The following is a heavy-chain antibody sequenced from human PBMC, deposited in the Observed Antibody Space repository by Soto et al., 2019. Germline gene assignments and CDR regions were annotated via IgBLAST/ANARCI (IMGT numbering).Heavy chain of an antibody. CDR2: INHSGST. D-gene: IGHD3-3*01. CDR3: ARLRREKRFLDSRAGMDV. V-gene: IGHV4-34*01. J-gene: IGHJ6*02. CDR1: GGSFSGYY. Sequence: QVQLQQWGAGLLKPSETLSLTCAVYGGSFSGYYWSWIRQPPGKGLEWIGEINHSGSTNYNPSLKSRVTISVDTSKNQFSLKLSSVTAADTAVYYCARLRREKRFLDSRAGMDVWGQGTTVTVSS.